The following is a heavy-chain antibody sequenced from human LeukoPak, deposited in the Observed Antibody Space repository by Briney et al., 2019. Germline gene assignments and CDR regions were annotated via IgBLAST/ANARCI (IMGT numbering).Heavy chain of an antibody. CDR3: ARDKVTFDY. J-gene: IGHJ4*02. V-gene: IGHV1-2*02. CDR2: IHPDSGDT. CDR1: GYTFTAYY. Sequence: ASVKVSCKTSGYTFTAYYIHWVRQAPGQGPECMGWIHPDSGDTKYAERFQGRITMTRDTSISTVYMELNRLTSDDTAIYYCARDKVTFDYSGQGTLVTVSS. D-gene: IGHD2-21*02.